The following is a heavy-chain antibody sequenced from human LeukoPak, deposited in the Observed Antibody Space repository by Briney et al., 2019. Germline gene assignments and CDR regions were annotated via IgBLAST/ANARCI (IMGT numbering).Heavy chain of an antibody. CDR2: ISGSGYST. Sequence: PGGSLRLSRAASGFTFSSSAMSWVRQAPGKGLEWVSAISGSGYSTYYADSVKGRFTISRDNSKNTLYLQMNSLRAEDTAVYYCAKVSWSSGSYSGGYWGQGTLVTVSS. J-gene: IGHJ4*02. CDR3: AKVSWSSGSYSGGY. CDR1: GFTFSSSA. D-gene: IGHD1-26*01. V-gene: IGHV3-23*01.